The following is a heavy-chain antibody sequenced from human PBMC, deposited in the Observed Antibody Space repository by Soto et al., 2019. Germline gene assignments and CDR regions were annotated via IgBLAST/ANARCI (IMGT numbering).Heavy chain of an antibody. V-gene: IGHV4-4*07. J-gene: IGHJ4*02. CDR1: GDSISNHY. Sequence: SETLSLTCSVFGDSISNHYWSWIRQPAGKGLEFLGRIYSSGTTNYNPSLESRVTMSVDPSKNQISLKLYSATAADTAMYYCARGPYCGDTCYIAYWGQGVLVTVSS. CDR3: ARGPYCGDTCYIAY. CDR2: IYSSGTT. D-gene: IGHD2-21*01.